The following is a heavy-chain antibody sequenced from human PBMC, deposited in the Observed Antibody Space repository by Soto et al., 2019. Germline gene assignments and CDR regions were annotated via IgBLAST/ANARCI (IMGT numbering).Heavy chain of an antibody. CDR2: INPSDGGT. J-gene: IGHJ4*02. V-gene: IGHV1-46*01. CDR3: VREPYSGSQGIDY. CDR1: GYTFTNFY. D-gene: IGHD6-13*01. Sequence: QVQLVQSGAEVTQPGASVQVSCKASGYTFTNFYMMWVRQAPGQGLGWMGMINPSDGGTRYAQKFQDRVTMTRDTSTSTVYMDLSSLRSEDTATYYCVREPYSGSQGIDYWGQGTLVTVSS.